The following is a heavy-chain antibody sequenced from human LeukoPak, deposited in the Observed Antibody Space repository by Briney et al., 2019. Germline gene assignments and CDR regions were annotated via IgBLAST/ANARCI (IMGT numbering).Heavy chain of an antibody. CDR2: MNPNSGNT. Sequence: ASVKVSCKASGYTFTSYDINWVRQATGQGLEWMGWMNPNSGNTGYAQKFQGRVTMTRNTSISTAYMELSSLRSEDTAVYYCATGIGGAYYYYHMDVWGKGTTVTISS. D-gene: IGHD1-26*01. CDR1: GYTFTSYD. V-gene: IGHV1-8*02. CDR3: ATGIGGAYYYYHMDV. J-gene: IGHJ6*03.